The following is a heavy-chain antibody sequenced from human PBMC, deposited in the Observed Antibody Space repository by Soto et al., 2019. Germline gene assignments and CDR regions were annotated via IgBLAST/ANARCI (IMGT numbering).Heavy chain of an antibody. CDR2: ISAYNGNT. CDR3: ARVVVDYYGSGAYPDY. D-gene: IGHD3-10*01. CDR1: GYTFTSCG. Sequence: ASVKVSCKASGYTFTSCGISWVRQAPGQGLEWMGWISAYNGNTNYAQKLQGRVTMTTDTSTSTAYMELRSLRSDDTAVYYCARVVVDYYGSGAYPDYWGQGTLVTVSS. V-gene: IGHV1-18*01. J-gene: IGHJ4*02.